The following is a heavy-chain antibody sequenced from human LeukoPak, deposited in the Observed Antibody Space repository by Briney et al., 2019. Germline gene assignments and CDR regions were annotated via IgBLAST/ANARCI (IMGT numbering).Heavy chain of an antibody. Sequence: GGSLRLSCAASGFTFSSYGMHWVRQAPGKGLEWVAFIQYDGSNKYYAESVKGRFTISRDNSKDTLYLQMNNLRAEDTALYYCAKTLGVYCGTYCTYHFDYWGQGTLVTVSS. J-gene: IGHJ4*02. V-gene: IGHV3-30*02. CDR1: GFTFSSYG. CDR3: AKTLGVYCGTYCTYHFDY. D-gene: IGHD2-21*01. CDR2: IQYDGSNK.